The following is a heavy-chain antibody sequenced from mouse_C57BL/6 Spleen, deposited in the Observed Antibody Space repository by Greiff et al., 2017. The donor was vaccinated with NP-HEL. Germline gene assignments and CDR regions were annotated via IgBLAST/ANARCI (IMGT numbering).Heavy chain of an antibody. V-gene: IGHV1-26*01. CDR2: INPNNGGT. CDR1: GYTFTDYY. J-gene: IGHJ2*01. Sequence: VQLQQSGPELVKPGASVKISCKASGYTFTDYYMNWVKQSHGKSLEWIGDINPNNGGTSYNQKFKGKATLTVDKSSSTAYMELRSLTSEDSAVYYCARGDVSSFDYWGQGTTLTVSS. CDR3: ARGDVSSFDY. D-gene: IGHD1-1*01.